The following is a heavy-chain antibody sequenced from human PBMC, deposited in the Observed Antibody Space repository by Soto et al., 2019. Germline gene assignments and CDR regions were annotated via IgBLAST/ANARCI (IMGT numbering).Heavy chain of an antibody. CDR2: IHPSGGGT. Sequence: ASVKGSCKPSGYTFHTYYLHSLRQAPGQALEWMGVIHPSGGGTTYAQKFLGRVTVTRDTSTTTVFMELSSLRSDDTAVYYCARGGHIAVVTASFDYWGQGTLVTVSS. V-gene: IGHV1-46*02. CDR3: ARGGHIAVVTASFDY. J-gene: IGHJ4*02. CDR1: GYTFHTYY. D-gene: IGHD2-21*02.